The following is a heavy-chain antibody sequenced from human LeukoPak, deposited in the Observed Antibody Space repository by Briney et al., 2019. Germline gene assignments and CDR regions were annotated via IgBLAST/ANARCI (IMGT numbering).Heavy chain of an antibody. Sequence: PGRSLTLSCAASGFTFSIYGMHWVRQAPGKGLEWVAYISFSGSSIYYGDSVRGRFTISRDNAKNSLYLQMKTLRAEDTAIYYCARAGPSSGYYRDDAFDVWGQGTMVTVSS. CDR2: ISFSGSSI. J-gene: IGHJ3*01. CDR1: GFTFSIYG. CDR3: ARAGPSSGYYRDDAFDV. V-gene: IGHV3-48*04. D-gene: IGHD6-19*01.